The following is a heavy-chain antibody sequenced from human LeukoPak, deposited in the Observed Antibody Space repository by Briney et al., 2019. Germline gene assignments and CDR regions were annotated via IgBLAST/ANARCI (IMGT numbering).Heavy chain of an antibody. D-gene: IGHD4-17*01. Sequence: ASMKVSCKTSGYTFTSYYIHWVRQAPGQGLEWMGIINPSGGSTSYAQKFQGRVTMTRDTSTSTVYMYLSSLRSEDTAVYYCARDSLYGVVDYWGQGTLVTVSS. J-gene: IGHJ4*02. CDR1: GYTFTSYY. CDR3: ARDSLYGVVDY. CDR2: INPSGGST. V-gene: IGHV1-46*01.